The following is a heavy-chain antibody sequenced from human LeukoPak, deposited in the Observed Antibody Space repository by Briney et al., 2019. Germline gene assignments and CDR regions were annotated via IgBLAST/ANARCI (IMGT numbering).Heavy chain of an antibody. CDR2: VYNSGST. CDR1: GGSIGGYY. Sequence: PSETLSLTCTVSGGSIGGYYWSWIRQPPGKGLEWIGYVYNSGSTNYNPSLKSRVTISIDTSKNQFSLRLNSVTATDTAVYYCTRHDYGDYRFDYWGQGTLVTVSS. CDR3: TRHDYGDYRFDY. V-gene: IGHV4-59*08. D-gene: IGHD4-17*01. J-gene: IGHJ4*02.